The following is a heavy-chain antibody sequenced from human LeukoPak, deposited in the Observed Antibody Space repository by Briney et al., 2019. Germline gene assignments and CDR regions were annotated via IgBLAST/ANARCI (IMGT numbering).Heavy chain of an antibody. D-gene: IGHD3-22*01. J-gene: IGHJ4*02. Sequence: SETLSLTCTVSGGSISSYYWSWIRQPPGKGLEWIGYIYYSGSTNYNPSLKSRVTISVDTSKNQFSLKLGSVTAADTAVYYCARGGGGYYYDSSGSYFDYWGQGTLVTVSS. V-gene: IGHV4-59*01. CDR1: GGSISSYY. CDR2: IYYSGST. CDR3: ARGGGGYYYDSSGSYFDY.